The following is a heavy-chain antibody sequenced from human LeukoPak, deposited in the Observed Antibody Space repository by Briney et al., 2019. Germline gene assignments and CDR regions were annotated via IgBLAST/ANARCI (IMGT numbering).Heavy chain of an antibody. J-gene: IGHJ4*02. CDR2: IRYDGSNK. D-gene: IGHD2-2*01. CDR1: GFTLSRYE. V-gene: IGHV3-30*02. Sequence: GGSLRLSCAASGFTLSRYEMNWVRQAPGKGLEWVAFIRYDGSNKYYADSVKGRFTISRDNSKNTLYLQMNSLRAEDTAVYYCAKDQIVVVPAAIRGGADYWGQGTLVTVS. CDR3: AKDQIVVVPAAIRGGADY.